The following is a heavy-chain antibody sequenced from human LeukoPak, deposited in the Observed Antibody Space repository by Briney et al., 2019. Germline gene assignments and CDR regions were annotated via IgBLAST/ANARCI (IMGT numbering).Heavy chain of an antibody. V-gene: IGHV4-61*02. CDR3: AGETKDIYSPSWGLYDTYYYIDA. D-gene: IGHD5/OR15-5a*01. J-gene: IGHJ6*03. CDR1: PGSMDSGLYY. CDR2: ISNSGGT. Sequence: PSQTLSLTCAVSPGSMDSGLYYWTWIRQSAGKGLEWIGRISNSGGTAYNPSLRSRVTITLDTSNNHLSLKVTSVTAADTAVYYCAGETKDIYSPSWGLYDTYYYIDAWGKGTTVTVSS.